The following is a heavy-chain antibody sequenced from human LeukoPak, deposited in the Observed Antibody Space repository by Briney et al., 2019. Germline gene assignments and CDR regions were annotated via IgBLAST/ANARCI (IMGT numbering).Heavy chain of an antibody. CDR2: IYYSGST. D-gene: IGHD3-10*01. Sequence: SETLSLTCTVSGGSISSGGYYWSWIRQHPGKGLEWIGYIYYSGSTYYNPSLESRITISVDTSKNQFSLKLSSVTAADTAVYYCARLNAGVIEYWGQGTLVTVSS. CDR1: GGSISSGGYY. V-gene: IGHV4-30-4*08. CDR3: ARLNAGVIEY. J-gene: IGHJ4*02.